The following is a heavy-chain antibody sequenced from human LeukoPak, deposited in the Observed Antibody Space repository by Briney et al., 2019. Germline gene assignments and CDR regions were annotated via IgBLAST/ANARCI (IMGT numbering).Heavy chain of an antibody. D-gene: IGHD2-2*01. CDR2: INHSGST. V-gene: IGHV4-34*01. CDR1: GFTFSDYY. CDR3: ARAGDIVVVPAAMARTPFDP. Sequence: GSLRLSCAASGFTFSDYYMSWIRQPPGKGLEWIGEINHSGSTNYNPSLKSRVTISVDTSKNQFSLKLSSVTAADTAVYYCARAGDIVVVPAAMARTPFDPWGQGTLVTVSS. J-gene: IGHJ5*02.